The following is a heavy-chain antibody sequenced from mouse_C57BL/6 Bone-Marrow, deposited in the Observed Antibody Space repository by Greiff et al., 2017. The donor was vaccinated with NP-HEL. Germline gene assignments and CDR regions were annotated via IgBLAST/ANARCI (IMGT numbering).Heavy chain of an antibody. V-gene: IGHV1-81*01. J-gene: IGHJ4*01. CDR2: IYPRRGNT. CDR3: ARRFNYSYAMDY. CDR1: GYTFTSYG. Sequence: QVQLQQSGAELARPGASVTLSCKASGYTFTSYGISWVKQRTGQGLEWIGEIYPRRGNTYYNEKFKGKATLTADKSSSTEYMELRSLTSEDSAVYFCARRFNYSYAMDYWGQGTSGTVSS. D-gene: IGHD2-1*01.